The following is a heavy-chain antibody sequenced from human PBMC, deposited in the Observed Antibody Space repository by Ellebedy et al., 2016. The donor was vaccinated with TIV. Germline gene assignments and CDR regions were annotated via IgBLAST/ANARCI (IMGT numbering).Heavy chain of an antibody. V-gene: IGHV4-39*01. CDR3: ARWFGELLYVRWFDP. D-gene: IGHD3-10*01. Sequence: SETLSLTCTFSGGSISRSSYYWGWIRKPPEKGLEWIGSIYYSGSTYYNPSLKGRVTISVDTSKNQFSLRLTSVTAADTAVYYCARWFGELLYVRWFDPWGQGTLVTVSS. CDR1: GGSISRSSYY. J-gene: IGHJ5*02. CDR2: IYYSGST.